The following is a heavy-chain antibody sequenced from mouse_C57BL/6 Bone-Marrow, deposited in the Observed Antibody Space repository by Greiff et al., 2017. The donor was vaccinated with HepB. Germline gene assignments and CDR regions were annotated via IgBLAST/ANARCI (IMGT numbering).Heavy chain of an antibody. D-gene: IGHD2-12*01. V-gene: IGHV5-4*01. CDR3: ARELRRAMDY. CDR2: ISDGGSYT. J-gene: IGHJ4*01. CDR1: GFTFSSYA. Sequence: EVKVEESGGGLVKPGGSLKLSCAASGFTFSSYAMSWVRQTPEKRLEWVATISDGGSYTYYPDNVKGRFTISRDNAKNNLYLQMSHLKSEDTAMYYCARELRRAMDYWGQGTSVTVSS.